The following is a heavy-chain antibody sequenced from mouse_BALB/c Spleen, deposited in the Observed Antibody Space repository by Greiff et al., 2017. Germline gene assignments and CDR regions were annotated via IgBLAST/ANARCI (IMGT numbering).Heavy chain of an antibody. Sequence: QVQLQQSGAELMKPGASVKISCKASGYTFTNYWLGWVKQRPGHGLEWIGDIYPGGGYTNYNEKFKGKATLTADTSSSTAYMQLSSLTSEDSAVYFCARREYGNYDWFAYWGQGTLVTVSA. V-gene: IGHV1-63*02. CDR3: ARREYGNYDWFAY. J-gene: IGHJ3*01. D-gene: IGHD2-10*02. CDR1: GYTFTNYW. CDR2: IYPGGGYT.